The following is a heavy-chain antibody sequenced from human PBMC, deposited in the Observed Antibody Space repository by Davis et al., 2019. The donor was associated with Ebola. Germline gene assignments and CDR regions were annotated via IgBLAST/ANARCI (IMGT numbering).Heavy chain of an antibody. V-gene: IGHV1-18*04. Sequence: ASVKVSCKASGYTFTSYGINWVRQAPGQGLEWMGWISAYNGNTNYAQKLQGRVTMTTDTSTSTAYMELRSLRSDDTAVYYCARSRGSYYVYYYGMDVWGQGTTVTVSS. J-gene: IGHJ6*02. CDR3: ARSRGSYYVYYYGMDV. CDR1: GYTFTSYG. CDR2: ISAYNGNT. D-gene: IGHD1-26*01.